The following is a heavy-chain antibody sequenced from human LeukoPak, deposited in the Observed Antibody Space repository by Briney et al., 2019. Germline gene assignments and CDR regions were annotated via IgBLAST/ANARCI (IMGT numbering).Heavy chain of an antibody. CDR1: GFTFSSYA. CDR3: ARYPHDYGDYPGGFDY. V-gene: IGHV3-48*01. J-gene: IGHJ4*02. Sequence: PGGSLRLSCAASGFTFSSYAMSWVRQAPGKGLEWVSYSSSSSSVTYYADSVKGRFTISRDNVKNSLYLQMNSLRADDTAVYYCARYPHDYGDYPGGFDYWGQGTLVTVSS. CDR2: SSSSSSVT. D-gene: IGHD4-17*01.